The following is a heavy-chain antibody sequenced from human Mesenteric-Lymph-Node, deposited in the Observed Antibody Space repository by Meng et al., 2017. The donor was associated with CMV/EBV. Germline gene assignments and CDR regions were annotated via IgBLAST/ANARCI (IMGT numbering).Heavy chain of an antibody. CDR1: GFTFISYA. V-gene: IGHV3-23*01. Sequence: GGSLRLSCAASGFTFISYAISWVRQAPGKGLEWVSLISGGVGNRYYAESVRGRFIISRDNSKGTVYLQINSLRADDTAVYYCARHSGTYAKDTPDHWGQGTLVTVSS. CDR3: ARHSGTYAKDTPDH. J-gene: IGHJ4*02. CDR2: ISGGVGNR. D-gene: IGHD1-26*01.